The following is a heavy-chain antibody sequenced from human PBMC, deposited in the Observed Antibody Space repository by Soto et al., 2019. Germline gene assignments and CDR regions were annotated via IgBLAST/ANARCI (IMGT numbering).Heavy chain of an antibody. D-gene: IGHD3-10*01. J-gene: IGHJ3*02. V-gene: IGHV5-51*01. CDR3: ARLAYGSGSYDAFDI. CDR1: GYSFTSYW. Sequence: GESLKISCKGSGYSFTSYWIGWVRQMPGKGLEWMGIIYPGDSDTRYSPSFQGQVTISADKSISTAYLQWSSLKASDTAMYYCARLAYGSGSYDAFDIWGQGTMVTVSS. CDR2: IYPGDSDT.